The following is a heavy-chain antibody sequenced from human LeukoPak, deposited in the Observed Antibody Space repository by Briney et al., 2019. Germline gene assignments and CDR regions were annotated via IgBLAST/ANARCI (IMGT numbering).Heavy chain of an antibody. J-gene: IGHJ5*02. CDR2: INHSGST. CDR3: ARGLRTSYRSYGNNWFDP. D-gene: IGHD5-18*01. Sequence: SETLSLTCAVYGGSFSGYYWSWIRQPPGKGLEWIGEINHSGSTNYNPSLKSRVTISVDTSKNQFSLKLSSVTAADTAVYYCARGLRTSYRSYGNNWFDPWGQGTLVTVSS. V-gene: IGHV4-34*01. CDR1: GGSFSGYY.